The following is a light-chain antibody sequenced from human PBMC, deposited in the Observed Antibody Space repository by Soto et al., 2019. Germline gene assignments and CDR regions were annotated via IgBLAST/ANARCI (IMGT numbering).Light chain of an antibody. Sequence: EIVLTQSPGTLSLSPGEGATLSCRASQSVSGSYLAWHQQKPGQAPRLLIYGASSRATGIPKRFSGSGSGTNFTLTISRLEPEDFAVYVCQQYGTSPGTFGQGTKVEIK. J-gene: IGKJ1*01. CDR1: QSVSGSY. CDR2: GAS. V-gene: IGKV3-20*01. CDR3: QQYGTSPGT.